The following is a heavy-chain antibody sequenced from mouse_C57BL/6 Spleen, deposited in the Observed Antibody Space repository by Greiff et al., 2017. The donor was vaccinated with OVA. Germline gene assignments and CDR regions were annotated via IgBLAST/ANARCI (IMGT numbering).Heavy chain of an antibody. V-gene: IGHV5-17*01. J-gene: IGHJ2*01. Sequence: EVKLVESGGGLVKPGGSLKLSCAASGFTFSDYGMHWVRQAPEKGLEWVAYISSGSSTIYYADTVKGRFTISRDKAKNTLFLQMNSLRSEDTAMYYCASELYGYDERYFDYWGQGTTLTVSS. CDR1: GFTFSDYG. CDR2: ISSGSSTI. D-gene: IGHD2-2*01. CDR3: ASELYGYDERYFDY.